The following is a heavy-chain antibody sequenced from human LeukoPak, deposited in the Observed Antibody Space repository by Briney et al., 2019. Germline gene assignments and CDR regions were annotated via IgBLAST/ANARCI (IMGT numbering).Heavy chain of an antibody. Sequence: SETLSLTCTVSGGSISSSSYYWGWIRQPPGKGLEWIGSIYYSGSTYYNPSLKSRVTISVDTSKNQFSLKLSSVTAADPAVYYCARLDYGDCRGAFHIWGQGTMVTVSS. CDR2: IYYSGST. CDR1: GGSISSSSYY. J-gene: IGHJ3*02. D-gene: IGHD4-17*01. CDR3: ARLDYGDCRGAFHI. V-gene: IGHV4-39*01.